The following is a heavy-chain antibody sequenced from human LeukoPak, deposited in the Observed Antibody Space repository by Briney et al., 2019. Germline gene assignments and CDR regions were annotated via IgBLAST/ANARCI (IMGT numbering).Heavy chain of an antibody. J-gene: IGHJ6*02. Sequence: SVKVSCKASGGTFISYAISWVRQAPGQGLEWVGGIIPIFGTANYAQKFQGRVTITADESTSTAYMELSSLRSEDTAVYYCARDPGVVAAEEYYYYGMDVWGQGTTVTVSS. CDR3: ARDPGVVAAEEYYYYGMDV. CDR1: GGTFISYA. CDR2: IIPIFGTA. D-gene: IGHD2-15*01. V-gene: IGHV1-69*13.